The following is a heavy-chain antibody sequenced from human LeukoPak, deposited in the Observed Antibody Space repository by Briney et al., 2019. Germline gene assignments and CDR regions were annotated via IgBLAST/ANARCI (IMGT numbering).Heavy chain of an antibody. CDR2: IDPSDSYT. CDR1: GYSFTSYW. Sequence: GESLKISCKGYGYSFTSYWIIWVRQMPGKGLEWMGRIDPSDSYTNYSPSLQGHVTISADKSISAAYLQWSNLKASDTAMYYCARARGDHYSFDYWGQGTLVTLSS. CDR3: ARARGDHYSFDY. V-gene: IGHV5-10-1*01. D-gene: IGHD3-10*01. J-gene: IGHJ4*02.